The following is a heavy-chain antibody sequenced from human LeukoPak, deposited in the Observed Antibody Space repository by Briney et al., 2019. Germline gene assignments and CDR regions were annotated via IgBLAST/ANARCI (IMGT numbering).Heavy chain of an antibody. CDR1: GFTFSSYS. CDR2: ISSSSSTI. CDR3: ARDRGGATSDFDY. D-gene: IGHD1-26*01. J-gene: IGHJ4*02. Sequence: GGSLRLSCAASGFTFSSYSMNWVRQAPGKGLEWVSYISSSSSTIYYADSVKGRFTISRDNAKNSLYLQMNSLRAEDTAVYYCARDRGGATSDFDYWGRGTLVTVSS. V-gene: IGHV3-48*01.